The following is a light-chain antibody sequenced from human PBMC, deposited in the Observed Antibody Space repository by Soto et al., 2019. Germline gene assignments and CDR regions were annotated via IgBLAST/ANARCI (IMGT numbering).Light chain of an antibody. CDR1: QSISSSY. CDR3: QQYGSSPGT. J-gene: IGKJ1*01. V-gene: IGKV3-20*01. Sequence: EIVLTQSPGTLSLSPGERATLSCRASQSISSSYLVWYQQKPGQAPRLLMYGASSRASGIADRFSGSGSGTDFTLTISRLEPEDLAVYYCQQYGSSPGTFGQGTKVEI. CDR2: GAS.